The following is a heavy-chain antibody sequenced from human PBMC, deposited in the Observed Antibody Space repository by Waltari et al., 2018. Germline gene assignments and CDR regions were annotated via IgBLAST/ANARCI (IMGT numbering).Heavy chain of an antibody. CDR1: GGSISSSSYY. CDR3: ARRYYYDSSGYYRVEYFDY. D-gene: IGHD3-22*01. CDR2: IYYSGST. Sequence: QLQLQESGPGLVKPSETLSLTCTVSGGSISSSSYYWGWIRQPPGKGLEWIGSIYYSGSTYYNPSLKSRVTISVDTSKNQFSLKLSSVTAADTAVYYCARRYYYDSSGYYRVEYFDYWGQGTLVTVSS. J-gene: IGHJ4*02. V-gene: IGHV4-39*01.